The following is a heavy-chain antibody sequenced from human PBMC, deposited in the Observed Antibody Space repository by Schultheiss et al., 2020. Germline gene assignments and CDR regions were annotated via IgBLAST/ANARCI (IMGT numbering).Heavy chain of an antibody. J-gene: IGHJ5*02. D-gene: IGHD4-23*01. CDR1: GFTFSSYG. V-gene: IGHV3-30*03. CDR3: ARVPVPDGGWFDP. CDR2: ISYDGSNK. Sequence: GGSLRLSCAASGFTFSSYGMHWVRQAPGKGLEWVAVISYDGSNKYYADSVKGRFTISRDNSKNTLYLQMNSLRAEDTAVYYCARVPVPDGGWFDPWGQGTLVTVSS.